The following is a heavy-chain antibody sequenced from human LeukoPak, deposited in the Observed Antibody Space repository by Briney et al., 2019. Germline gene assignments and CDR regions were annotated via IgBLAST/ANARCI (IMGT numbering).Heavy chain of an antibody. CDR1: GGSISSYY. CDR3: ASSTPDFWSGYYTFYFDY. J-gene: IGHJ4*02. CDR2: IYYSGST. Sequence: SETLSLTCTVSGGSISSYYWSWIRQPPGKGLEWIGYIYYSGSTNYNPSLKSRVTISVDTSKNQFSLKLSSVTAADTAVYYCASSTPDFWSGYYTFYFDYWGQGTLVTVSS. V-gene: IGHV4-59*01. D-gene: IGHD3-3*01.